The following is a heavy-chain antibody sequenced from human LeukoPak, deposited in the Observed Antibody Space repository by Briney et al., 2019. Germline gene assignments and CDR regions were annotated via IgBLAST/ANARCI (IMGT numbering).Heavy chain of an antibody. CDR3: AELGITMIGGV. D-gene: IGHD3-10*02. CDR1: GFAFSSYS. J-gene: IGHJ6*04. V-gene: IGHV3-21*01. CDR2: ISSSSSYI. Sequence: GGSLRLSCAASGFAFSSYSMNWVRQAPGKGLEWVSSISSSSSYIYYADSVKGRFTISRDNSKNTLYLQMNSLRAEDTAVYYCAELGITMIGGVWGKGTTVTISS.